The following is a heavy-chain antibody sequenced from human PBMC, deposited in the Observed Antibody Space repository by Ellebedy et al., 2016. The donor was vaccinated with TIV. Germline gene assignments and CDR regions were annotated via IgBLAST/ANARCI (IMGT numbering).Heavy chain of an antibody. Sequence: ASVKVSCXAFGYIFTTYYIHWLRQAPGQGLEWMGLINCNDAYTESAQKLQGRVTITRDTSTSTVYIEVSSLRSEDTAIFYCARDLIATETRDFDYWGQGTLVTVSS. CDR3: ARDLIATETRDFDY. V-gene: IGHV1-46*01. CDR1: GYIFTTYY. J-gene: IGHJ4*02. CDR2: INCNDAYT. D-gene: IGHD6-13*01.